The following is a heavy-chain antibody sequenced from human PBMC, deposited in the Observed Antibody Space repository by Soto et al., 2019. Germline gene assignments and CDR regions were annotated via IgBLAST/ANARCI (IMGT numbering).Heavy chain of an antibody. CDR1: GFSLSTSGVG. CDR3: AHRRIGVSQWNYGDFDH. D-gene: IGHD6-19*01. CDR2: IYWDDDK. J-gene: IGHJ4*02. Sequence: GSGPTLVNPTQTLTLTCTFSGFSLSTSGVGVGWVRQPPGKALEWLVFIYWDDDKRYSPSLRSRLTITKDTSKNQVVLTMTNVDPVDTATYFCAHRRIGVSQWNYGDFDHWGQGTLVTVSS. V-gene: IGHV2-5*02.